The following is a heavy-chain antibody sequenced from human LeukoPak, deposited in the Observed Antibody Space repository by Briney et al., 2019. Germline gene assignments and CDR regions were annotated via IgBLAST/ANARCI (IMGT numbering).Heavy chain of an antibody. CDR3: ARDQQWLVRAFDI. CDR1: GGSFSGYY. J-gene: IGHJ3*02. CDR2: INHGGST. V-gene: IGHV4-34*01. Sequence: SETLSLTRAVYGGSFSGYYWSWIRQPPGKGLEWIGEINHGGSTNYNPSLKSRVTISVDTSKNQFSLKLSSVTAADTAVYYCARDQQWLVRAFDIWGQGTMVTVSS. D-gene: IGHD6-19*01.